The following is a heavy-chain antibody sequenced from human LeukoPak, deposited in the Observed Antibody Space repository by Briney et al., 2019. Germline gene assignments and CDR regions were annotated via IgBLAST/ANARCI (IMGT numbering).Heavy chain of an antibody. D-gene: IGHD3-10*01. Sequence: GGSLRLSCAASGFTFRNYVIHWVRQAPGKGLEWVAVTSSDLNVKLYADSVKGRFTISRDNSRSTLYLQMNSLRPEDTAINYCAREGYYGSGSPPSLYFDYWGQGTLVTVSS. J-gene: IGHJ4*02. CDR1: GFTFRNYV. CDR2: TSSDLNVK. V-gene: IGHV3-30-3*01. CDR3: AREGYYGSGSPPSLYFDY.